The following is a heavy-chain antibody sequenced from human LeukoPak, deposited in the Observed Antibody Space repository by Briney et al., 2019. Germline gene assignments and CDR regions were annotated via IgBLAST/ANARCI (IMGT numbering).Heavy chain of an antibody. CDR1: GGSISSGSYY. V-gene: IGHV4-61*02. CDR2: IYSSGST. Sequence: SSQTLSLTCTVSGGSISSGSYYWNWIRQPAGKGLEWIGRIYSSGSTNYNPSLKSRVTMSVDTSKNQFSLRLSSVTAADTAVYYCARHKDYYYSYMDVWGKGTTVTISS. CDR3: ARHKDYYYSYMDV. J-gene: IGHJ6*03.